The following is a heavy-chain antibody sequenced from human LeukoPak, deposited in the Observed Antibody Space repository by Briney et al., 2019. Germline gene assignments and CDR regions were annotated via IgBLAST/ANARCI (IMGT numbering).Heavy chain of an antibody. Sequence: SETLSLTCTVSGGSISSGDYYWSWIRQPPGKGLEWIGYIYHSGSTYYNPSLKSRVTISVDRSKNQFSLKLSSVTAADTAVYYCARDLFDYSNYGRYFDYWGQGTLVTVSS. D-gene: IGHD4-11*01. CDR1: GGSISSGDYY. J-gene: IGHJ4*02. V-gene: IGHV4-30-4*08. CDR2: IYHSGST. CDR3: ARDLFDYSNYGRYFDY.